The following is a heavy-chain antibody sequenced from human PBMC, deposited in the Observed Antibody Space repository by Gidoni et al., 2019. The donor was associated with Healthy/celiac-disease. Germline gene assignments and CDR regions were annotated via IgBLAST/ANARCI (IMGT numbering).Heavy chain of an antibody. J-gene: IGHJ4*02. D-gene: IGHD2-15*01. Sequence: QVQLVESGGGVVQPGRALRRSCAASGCTFSSYGMHWVRQAPGKGLEWVAVIWYDGSNKYYADSVKGRFTISRDNSKNTLYLQMNSLRAEDTAVYYCARADLGYCSGGSCYLFDYWGQGTLVTVSS. CDR3: ARADLGYCSGGSCYLFDY. V-gene: IGHV3-33*01. CDR1: GCTFSSYG. CDR2: IWYDGSNK.